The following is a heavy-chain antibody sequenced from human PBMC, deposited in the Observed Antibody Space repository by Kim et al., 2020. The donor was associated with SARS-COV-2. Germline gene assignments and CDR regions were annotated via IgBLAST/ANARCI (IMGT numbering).Heavy chain of an antibody. Sequence: GGSLRLSCAASGFTFSSYSMNWVRQAPGKGLEWVSYISSSSSTIYYADSVKGRFTISRDNAKNSLYLQMNSLRAEDTAVYYCARRLRITGWYFDLWGRGTLVTVSS. J-gene: IGHJ2*01. CDR3: ARRLRITGWYFDL. CDR1: GFTFSSYS. D-gene: IGHD3-10*01. V-gene: IGHV3-48*04. CDR2: ISSSSSTI.